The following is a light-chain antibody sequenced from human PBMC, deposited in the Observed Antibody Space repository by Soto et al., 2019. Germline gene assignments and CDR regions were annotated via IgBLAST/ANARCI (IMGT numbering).Light chain of an antibody. CDR1: QSVSSY. CDR2: DAS. V-gene: IGKV3-11*01. Sequence: EIVLTQSPATLSLSPGERATLSCRASQSVSSYLAWYQQKPGQAPRLLIYDASNRATGIPARFSGSGSGTDFTLTISSLEPEDFAVYYCQHSGDFRWTFGLGTKVDIK. J-gene: IGKJ1*01. CDR3: QHSGDFRWT.